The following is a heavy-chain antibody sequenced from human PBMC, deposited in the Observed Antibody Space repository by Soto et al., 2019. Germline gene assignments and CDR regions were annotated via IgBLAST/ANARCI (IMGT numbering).Heavy chain of an antibody. J-gene: IGHJ4*02. CDR2: IYYSGST. CDR1: GGSISSGGYY. D-gene: IGHD2-2*01. V-gene: IGHV4-31*03. Sequence: SETLSLTCTVSGGSISSGGYYWSWIRQHPGKGLEWIGYIYYSGSTYYNPSLKSRVTISVDTSKNQFSLKLSSVTAADTAVYYGARGRTSSPTPGDYWGQGTLVTVSS. CDR3: ARGRTSSPTPGDY.